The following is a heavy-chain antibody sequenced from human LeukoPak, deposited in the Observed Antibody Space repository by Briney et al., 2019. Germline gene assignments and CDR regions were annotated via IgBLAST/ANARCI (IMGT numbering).Heavy chain of an antibody. CDR3: ARGRDGSSYYFDY. CDR2: IHTSGST. V-gene: IGHV4-61*02. Sequence: PSETLSLTCTVSGGSISSGSYYWSWIRQPAGKGLEWIGRIHTSGSTNYNPSLKSRVTISLDTSKNQFSLKLSSVTAADTAVYYCARGRDGSSYYFDYWAREPWSPSPQ. CDR1: GGSISSGSYY. D-gene: IGHD6-6*01. J-gene: IGHJ4*02.